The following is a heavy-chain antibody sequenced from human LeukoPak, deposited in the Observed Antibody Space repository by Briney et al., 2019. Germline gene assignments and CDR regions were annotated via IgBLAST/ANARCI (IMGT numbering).Heavy chain of an antibody. J-gene: IGHJ5*02. CDR1: GFTFSSYW. Sequence: GGPLRLSRAASGFTFSSYWMSWVRQAPGKGLEWVANIKQDGSEKYYVDSVKGRFTISRDNAKNSLYLQMNSLRAEDTAVYYCASFRLGSWFDPWGQGTLVTVSS. CDR2: IKQDGSEK. D-gene: IGHD3-10*01. V-gene: IGHV3-7*02. CDR3: ASFRLGSWFDP.